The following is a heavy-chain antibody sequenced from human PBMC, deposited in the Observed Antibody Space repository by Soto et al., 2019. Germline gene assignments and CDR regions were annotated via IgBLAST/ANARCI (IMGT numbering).Heavy chain of an antibody. CDR3: ARRGSYSSSWCVRLEIAAFDP. D-gene: IGHD6-13*01. CDR2: INPNSGGT. Sequence: ASVKVSCKASGYTFTGYYMHWVRQAPVQGLEWMGWINPNSGGTNYAQKFQGRVTMTRDTSISTAYMELSRLRSDDTAVYYCARRGSYSSSWCVRLEIAAFDPWGQGTLVTVSS. J-gene: IGHJ5*02. V-gene: IGHV1-2*02. CDR1: GYTFTGYY.